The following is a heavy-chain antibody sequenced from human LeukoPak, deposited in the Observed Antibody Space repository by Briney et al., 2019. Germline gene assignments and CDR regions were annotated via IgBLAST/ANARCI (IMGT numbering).Heavy chain of an antibody. Sequence: SGPTLVNPTQTLTLTCTFSGFSLSTSGVGVGWIRQPPGKALEWLALIYWDDDKRYSPSLKSRLTITKDTSKNQVVLTMTNMDPVDTATYYCAHRPAARPAGYNWFDPWGQGTLVTVSS. CDR3: AHRPAARPAGYNWFDP. D-gene: IGHD6-6*01. J-gene: IGHJ5*02. CDR1: GFSLSTSGVG. CDR2: IYWDDDK. V-gene: IGHV2-5*02.